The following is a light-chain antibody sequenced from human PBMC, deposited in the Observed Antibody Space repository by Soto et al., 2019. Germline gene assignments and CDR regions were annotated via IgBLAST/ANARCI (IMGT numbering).Light chain of an antibody. CDR1: SSNIGSNT. CDR2: SNN. CDR3: PAWDDNLNGLYV. Sequence: QSVLTQPPSASGTPGQRVTISCSGSSSNIGSNTVSWYQHLPGTAPKLLIYSNNQRPSGVPDRFSGSKSGTSASLAISGLQSEDEADYYCPAWDDNLNGLYVFGTGTKVTVL. V-gene: IGLV1-44*01. J-gene: IGLJ1*01.